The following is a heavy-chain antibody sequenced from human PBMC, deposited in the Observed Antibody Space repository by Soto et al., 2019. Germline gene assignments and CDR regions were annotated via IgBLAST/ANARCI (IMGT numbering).Heavy chain of an antibody. V-gene: IGHV1-3*01. D-gene: IGHD1-7*01. CDR1: GYTFTSYA. CDR3: ARGLGSNWNYARIDY. J-gene: IGHJ4*02. Sequence: GASVKVSCKASGYTFTSYAMHWVRQAPGQRLEWMGWINAGNGNTKYSQKFQGRVTITRDTSASTAYMELSSLRSEDTAVYYCARGLGSNWNYARIDYWGQGTPVTVSS. CDR2: INAGNGNT.